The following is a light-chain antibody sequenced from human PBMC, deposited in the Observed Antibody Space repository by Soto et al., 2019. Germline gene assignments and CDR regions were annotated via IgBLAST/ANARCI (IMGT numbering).Light chain of an antibody. CDR3: SSYAGSNNLGV. J-gene: IGLJ3*02. CDR1: SSDVGGYNY. CDR2: EVS. Sequence: QSVLTQPPSASGSSGLSVTISCTGTSSDVGGYNYVSWYQQHPGKAPKLMIYEVSKRPSGVPDRFSGSKSGNTASLTVSGLQPEDEAYYYCSSYAGSNNLGVFGGGTKLTVL. V-gene: IGLV2-8*01.